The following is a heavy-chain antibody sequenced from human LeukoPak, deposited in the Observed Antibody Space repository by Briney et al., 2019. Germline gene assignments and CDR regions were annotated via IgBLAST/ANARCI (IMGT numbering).Heavy chain of an antibody. CDR1: GGSITRYY. J-gene: IGHJ1*01. CDR3: AQKAPYSPGYSQD. CDR2: IYHSGTT. V-gene: IGHV4-59*01. D-gene: IGHD2-15*01. Sequence: SQTLSLTCTVSGGSITRYYWTWIRQFPGPRLEWIGYIYHSGTTDYNPSLKSRVTISADTSKNQFSLKLSSVTAADTAVYYCAQKAPYSPGYSQDWGQGTLVTVSS.